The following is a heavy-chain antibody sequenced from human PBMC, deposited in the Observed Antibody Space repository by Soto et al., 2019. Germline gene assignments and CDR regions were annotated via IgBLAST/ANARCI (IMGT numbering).Heavy chain of an antibody. Sequence: ASETLSLTCTVSGGSMSSSNYYWGWIRQPPGEGLERIGNIYHGGTTYFNPSLKSRVTISVDTSKNQFPLKLNSLTAADTSVYYCAGHILAAFDYWGQGTLVTVPS. CDR3: AGHILAAFDY. CDR1: GGSMSSSNYY. V-gene: IGHV4-39*01. J-gene: IGHJ4*02. D-gene: IGHD2-2*01. CDR2: IYHGGTT.